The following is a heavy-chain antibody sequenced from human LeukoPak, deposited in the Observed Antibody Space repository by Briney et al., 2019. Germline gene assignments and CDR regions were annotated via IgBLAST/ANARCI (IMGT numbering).Heavy chain of an antibody. CDR2: ISGSGGST. CDR1: GFTFFNYA. D-gene: IGHD2-2*01. V-gene: IGHV3-23*01. J-gene: IGHJ6*03. CDR3: ARDGICSSTSCYLYYYYYMDV. Sequence: PGGSLRLSCAASGFTFFNYAMSWVRHSPGKGLEWVSAISGSGGSTYYADSVKGRFTISRDNSKNTLYLQMNSLRAEDTAVYYCARDGICSSTSCYLYYYYYMDVWGKGTTVTVSS.